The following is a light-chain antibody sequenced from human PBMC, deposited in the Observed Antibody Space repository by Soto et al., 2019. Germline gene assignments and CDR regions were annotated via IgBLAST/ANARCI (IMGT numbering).Light chain of an antibody. CDR1: SSTFANNY. CDR3: AAYTGNWNGPV. V-gene: IGLV1-47*01. Sequence: QSALTQPPAVSGTPGQRVSISCSGDSSTFANNYVHWYQQVPGAAPKLLIYRSDQRPSGVPERFSGSKSGTSASLTISGLRPEAEAQYYCAAYTGNWNGPVFGGGTKLTVL. J-gene: IGLJ2*01. CDR2: RSD.